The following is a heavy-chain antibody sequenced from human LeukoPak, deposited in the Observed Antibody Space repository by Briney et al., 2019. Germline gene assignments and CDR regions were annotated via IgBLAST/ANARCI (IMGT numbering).Heavy chain of an antibody. CDR3: AKEMGPRSSLFYFDY. Sequence: AGGSLRLSCAASGFTFSSYGMHWVRQAPGKGLEWVAAISNDGSNKYYAESVNGRFTISRDNSKNTLYLLVNTLRGDDTAVYYCAKEMGPRSSLFYFDYWGQGTLLTVSS. D-gene: IGHD3-10*01. J-gene: IGHJ4*02. CDR2: ISNDGSNK. CDR1: GFTFSSYG. V-gene: IGHV3-30*18.